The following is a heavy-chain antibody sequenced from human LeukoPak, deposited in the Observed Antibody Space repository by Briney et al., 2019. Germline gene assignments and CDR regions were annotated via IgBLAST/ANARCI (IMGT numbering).Heavy chain of an antibody. D-gene: IGHD3-3*01. V-gene: IGHV3-23*01. J-gene: IGHJ4*02. Sequence: GGTLRLSCEASGFTFSRYGMSWVRQAPGKGLEWVSAIRGSGGSTYYADSVKGRFTISRDNSKNTLYLQMNSLRPEDTAVYYCAGHFGAWHYFDYWGQGTLVTVSS. CDR3: AGHFGAWHYFDY. CDR1: GFTFSRYG. CDR2: IRGSGGST.